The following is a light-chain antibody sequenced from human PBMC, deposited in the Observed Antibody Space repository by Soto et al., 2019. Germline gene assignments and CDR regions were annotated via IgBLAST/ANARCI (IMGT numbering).Light chain of an antibody. Sequence: QSVLTQPPSVSGAPGQRVTISCTGSSSNIGAGYDVHWYQQLPGTAPKLLIYGNSNRPSGVPDRFSGSKSGTSDSLAINGLQAEDEADYYCQSYDSSLSAVVFGGGTKRPS. J-gene: IGLJ2*01. V-gene: IGLV1-40*01. CDR1: SSNIGAGYD. CDR3: QSYDSSLSAVV. CDR2: GNS.